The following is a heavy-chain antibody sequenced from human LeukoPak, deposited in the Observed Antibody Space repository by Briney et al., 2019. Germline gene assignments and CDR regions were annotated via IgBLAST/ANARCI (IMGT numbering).Heavy chain of an antibody. CDR2: IYYSGST. V-gene: IGHV4-59*12. CDR1: GGSISSYY. CDR3: ARGVDYYGV. J-gene: IGHJ4*02. D-gene: IGHD3-10*01. Sequence: SETLSLTCTVSGGSISSYYWSWIRQPPGKGLEWIGYIYYSGSTYYNPSLKSRVTISVDTSKNQFSLKLSSVTAADTAVYCCARGVDYYGVWGQGTLVTVSS.